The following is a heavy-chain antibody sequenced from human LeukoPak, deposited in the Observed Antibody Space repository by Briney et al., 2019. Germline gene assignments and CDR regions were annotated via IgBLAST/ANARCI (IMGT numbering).Heavy chain of an antibody. CDR1: GYTFTGYY. D-gene: IGHD4-23*01. CDR3: ARGSSTVVTEYYFDY. J-gene: IGHJ4*02. Sequence: ASVKVSCKASGYTFTGYYMHWVRQAPGQGLEWMGIINPSGGSTSYAQKFQGRVTMTRDTSTSTVYMELSSLRSEDTAVYYCARGSSTVVTEYYFDYWGQGTLVTVSS. V-gene: IGHV1-46*01. CDR2: INPSGGST.